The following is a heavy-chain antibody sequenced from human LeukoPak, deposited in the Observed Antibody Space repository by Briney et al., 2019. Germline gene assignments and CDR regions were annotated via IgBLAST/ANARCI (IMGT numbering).Heavy chain of an antibody. V-gene: IGHV3-9*01. D-gene: IGHD3-22*01. CDR3: ARGTYYYDSSGYYFDY. Sequence: GRSLRLSCAASGFTFDDYAMHWVRQAPGKGLEWVSGISWNSGSIGYADSVKGRFTISRDNAKNSLYLQMNSLRAEDTAVYYCARGTYYYDSSGYYFDYWGQGTLVTVSS. CDR1: GFTFDDYA. CDR2: ISWNSGSI. J-gene: IGHJ4*02.